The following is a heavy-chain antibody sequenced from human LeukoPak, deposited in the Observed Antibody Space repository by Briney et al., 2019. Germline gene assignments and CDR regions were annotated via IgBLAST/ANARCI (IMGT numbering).Heavy chain of an antibody. Sequence: HPGGSLRLSCAASGFTFSSYSMSWVRQAPGKGLDWVSNIKQDGSEKYYVDSVKGRFTISRDNAKNSLYLQMNSLRAEDTAVYYCARAKRDYYYYYMDVWGKGTTVTVSS. D-gene: IGHD6-25*01. J-gene: IGHJ6*03. CDR3: ARAKRDYYYYYMDV. V-gene: IGHV3-7*01. CDR1: GFTFSSYS. CDR2: IKQDGSEK.